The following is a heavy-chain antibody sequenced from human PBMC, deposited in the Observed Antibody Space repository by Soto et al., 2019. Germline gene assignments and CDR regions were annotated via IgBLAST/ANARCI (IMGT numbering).Heavy chain of an antibody. CDR3: AKDRAAAFGDAFDI. CDR1: GFTFSSYA. D-gene: IGHD6-13*01. Sequence: PGGSLRLSCAASGFTFSSYAMSWVRQAPGKGLEWVSAISGSGGSTYYADSVKGRITISRDNSKNKLYLQMNSLRAEVTAVYYCAKDRAAAFGDAFDIWGQGTMVTVSS. CDR2: ISGSGGST. V-gene: IGHV3-23*01. J-gene: IGHJ3*02.